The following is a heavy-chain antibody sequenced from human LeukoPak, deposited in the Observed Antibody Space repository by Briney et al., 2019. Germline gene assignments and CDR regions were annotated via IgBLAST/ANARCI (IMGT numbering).Heavy chain of an antibody. Sequence: SETLSLTCAVYGGFFSGYYWSWIRQPPGKGLEWIGEINHSGSTNYNPSLKSRVTISVDTSKNQFSLKLSSVTAADTAVYYCARLSTRGGFVVPAARGLDYWGQGTLVTVSS. CDR1: GGFFSGYY. CDR3: ARLSTRGGFVVPAARGLDY. CDR2: INHSGST. D-gene: IGHD2-2*01. J-gene: IGHJ4*02. V-gene: IGHV4-34*01.